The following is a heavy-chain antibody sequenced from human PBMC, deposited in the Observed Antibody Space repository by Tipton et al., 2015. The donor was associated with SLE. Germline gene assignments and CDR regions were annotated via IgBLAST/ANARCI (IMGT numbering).Heavy chain of an antibody. V-gene: IGHV3-74*01. J-gene: IGHJ3*01. D-gene: IGHD5-12*01. Sequence: SLRLSCVASGFTFSSYWMHWVRQAPGKGLVWVSRINSDGRSTTYADSVKGRFTISRDNAKNTLYLQINSLRAEDTAVYYCARGRGYTDYEALDVWGQGTLVTVSP. CDR3: ARGRGYTDYEALDV. CDR2: INSDGRST. CDR1: GFTFSSYW.